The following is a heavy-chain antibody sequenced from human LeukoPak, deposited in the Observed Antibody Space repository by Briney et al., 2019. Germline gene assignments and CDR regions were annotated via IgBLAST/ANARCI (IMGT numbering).Heavy chain of an antibody. V-gene: IGHV3-48*03. D-gene: IGHD3-22*01. Sequence: PGGSLRLSCAASGFTFSSYEMNWVRQAPGKGLEWVSYISSSGSTIYYADSVKGRFTISRDNAKNSLYLQMNSLRAEDTAVYYCAKESQMYYDTSGYYYFDSWGQGALVTVSS. J-gene: IGHJ4*02. CDR1: GFTFSSYE. CDR2: ISSSGSTI. CDR3: AKESQMYYDTSGYYYFDS.